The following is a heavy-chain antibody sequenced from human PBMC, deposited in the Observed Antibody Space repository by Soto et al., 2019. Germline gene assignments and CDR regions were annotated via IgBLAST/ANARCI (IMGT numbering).Heavy chain of an antibody. CDR3: ARDSGYSGYAFDY. J-gene: IGHJ4*02. CDR2: IYSGGRT. V-gene: IGHV3-53*01. CDR1: GFSVSKNY. D-gene: IGHD5-12*01. Sequence: PGGSLRLSCAASGFSVSKNYMGWVRQAPGKGLEWVSLIYSGGRTYYADSAKGRFTISRDNSENTLHLQMNSLRAEDTAVYYCARDSGYSGYAFDYWGQGTLVTVSS.